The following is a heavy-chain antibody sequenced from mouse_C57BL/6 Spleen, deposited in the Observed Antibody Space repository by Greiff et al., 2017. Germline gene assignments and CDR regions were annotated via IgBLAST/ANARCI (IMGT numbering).Heavy chain of an antibody. D-gene: IGHD4-1*01. CDR3: TLTGKAY. CDR2: MDPENGDT. Sequence: EVQLQQSGAELVRPGASVKLSCTASGFNIKDDYMHWVKQRPEQGLEWIGWMDPENGDTEYASKFQGKATITADTSSNTAYLQLSSLTSEDTAVYYCTLTGKAYWGQGTLVTVSA. J-gene: IGHJ3*01. CDR1: GFNIKDDY. V-gene: IGHV14-4*01.